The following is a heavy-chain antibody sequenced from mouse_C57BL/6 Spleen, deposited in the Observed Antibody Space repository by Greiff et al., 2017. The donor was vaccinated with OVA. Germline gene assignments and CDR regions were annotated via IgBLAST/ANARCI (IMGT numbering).Heavy chain of an antibody. D-gene: IGHD2-10*01. J-gene: IGHJ1*03. Sequence: DVKLVESGGGLVQPGGSLSLSCAASGFTFTDYYMSWVRQPPGKALEWLGFIRNKANGYTTEYSASVKGRFTISRDNSQSILYLQMNALRAEDSATYYCARFLHSYWYFDVWGTGTTVTVSS. V-gene: IGHV7-3*01. CDR2: IRNKANGYTT. CDR1: GFTFTDYY. CDR3: ARFLHSYWYFDV.